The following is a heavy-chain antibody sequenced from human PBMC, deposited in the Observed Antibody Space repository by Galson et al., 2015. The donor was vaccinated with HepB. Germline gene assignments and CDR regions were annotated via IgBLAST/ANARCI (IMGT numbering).Heavy chain of an antibody. CDR1: GFTFTNNA. J-gene: IGHJ4*02. D-gene: IGHD3-22*01. V-gene: IGHV3-23*01. CDR3: AKTRPPYDSSGYPDY. CDR2: ISGSGGTT. Sequence: SLRLSCAASGFTFTNNAMTWVRQTPGKGLEWVSAISGSGGTTYYADSVKGRFTISRDNFKNTLFLQMNSLRAEDTAVYYCAKTRPPYDSSGYPDYWGQGTLVTVSS.